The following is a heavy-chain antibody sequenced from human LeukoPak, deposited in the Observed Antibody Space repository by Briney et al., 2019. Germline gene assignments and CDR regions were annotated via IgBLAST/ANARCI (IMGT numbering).Heavy chain of an antibody. J-gene: IGHJ4*02. CDR1: GYTFTGYY. Sequence: ASVKVSCKASGYTFTGYYMHWVRQAPGQGLEWMGGIIPIFGTANYAQKFQGRVTITADKSTSTAYMELSSLRSEDTAVYYCARDRDTATGYYFDYWGQGTLVTVSS. CDR2: IIPIFGTA. D-gene: IGHD5-18*01. CDR3: ARDRDTATGYYFDY. V-gene: IGHV1-69*06.